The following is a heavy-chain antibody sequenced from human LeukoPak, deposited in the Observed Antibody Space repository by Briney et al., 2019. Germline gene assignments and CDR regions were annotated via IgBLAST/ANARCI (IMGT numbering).Heavy chain of an antibody. CDR3: ASAGYSSGWYPNWFDP. D-gene: IGHD6-19*01. CDR1: GYSISSGYY. Sequence: PSETLSLTCTVSGYSISSGYYWGWIRQPPGKGLERIGSIYHSGSTYYNPSLKSRVTISVDTSKNQFSLKLSSVTAADTAVYYCASAGYSSGWYPNWFDPWGQGTLVTVSS. V-gene: IGHV4-38-2*02. CDR2: IYHSGST. J-gene: IGHJ5*02.